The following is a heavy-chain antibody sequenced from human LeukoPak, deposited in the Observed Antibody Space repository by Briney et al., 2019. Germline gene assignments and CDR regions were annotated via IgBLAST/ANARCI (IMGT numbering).Heavy chain of an antibody. CDR3: AGRQPDY. CDR2: ISYDGSNK. CDR1: GFTFSSYG. J-gene: IGHJ4*02. D-gene: IGHD6-13*01. V-gene: IGHV3-30*03. Sequence: GGSLRLSCAAPGFTFSSYGMHWVRQAPGKGLEWVAVISYDGSNKYYADSVKGRFTISRDNSKNTLYLQMNSLRAEDTAVYYCAGRQPDYWGQGTLVTVSS.